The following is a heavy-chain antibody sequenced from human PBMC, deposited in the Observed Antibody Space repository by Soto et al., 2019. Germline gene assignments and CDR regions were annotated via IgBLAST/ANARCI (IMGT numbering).Heavy chain of an antibody. J-gene: IGHJ2*01. Sequence: PGGSLRLSGAASGFTFTNYWMHWVRQAPGKGLVWVSRIHYDGSNTRYADSVNGRFTISRDNAKNTLYLHLTSLEVDDTAVYYCARDWYNFALGRARGGHWYFDLWGRGTLVTVSS. CDR1: GFTFTNYW. D-gene: IGHD3-10*01. CDR3: ARDWYNFALGRARGGHWYFDL. CDR2: IHYDGSNT. V-gene: IGHV3-74*01.